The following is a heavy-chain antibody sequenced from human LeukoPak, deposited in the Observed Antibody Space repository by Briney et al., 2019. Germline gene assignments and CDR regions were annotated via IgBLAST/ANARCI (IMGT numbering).Heavy chain of an antibody. J-gene: IGHJ3*02. CDR3: ARAKYDFWSGYYDRDDAFDI. Sequence: GGSLRLSCAASGFTFSSYSMNWVRQAPGKGLEWVSYISSSSSTIYYADSVKGRFTISRDNAKNSLYLQMNSLRAEDTAVYYCARAKYDFWSGYYDRDDAFDIWGQGTMVTVSS. D-gene: IGHD3-3*01. CDR1: GFTFSSYS. V-gene: IGHV3-48*01. CDR2: ISSSSSTI.